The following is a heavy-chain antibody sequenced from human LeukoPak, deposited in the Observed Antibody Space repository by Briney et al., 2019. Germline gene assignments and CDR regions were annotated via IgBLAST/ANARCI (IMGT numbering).Heavy chain of an antibody. Sequence: PGGSLRLSCAASGFTFSSYAMNWVRQAPGKGLEWVSAISGSGISTYYADSVKGRFTISRDNSKNTLYLQMNSLRAEDTAMYYCAKDLVALRVTPGIDYWGQGTLVTVSS. CDR2: ISGSGIST. CDR3: AKDLVALRVTPGIDY. V-gene: IGHV3-23*01. D-gene: IGHD4-23*01. J-gene: IGHJ4*02. CDR1: GFTFSSYA.